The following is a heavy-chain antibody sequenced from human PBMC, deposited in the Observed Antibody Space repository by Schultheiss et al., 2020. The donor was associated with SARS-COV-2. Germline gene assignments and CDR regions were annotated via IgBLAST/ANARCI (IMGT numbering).Heavy chain of an antibody. D-gene: IGHD2-2*01. J-gene: IGHJ6*02. CDR3: AKRYCSSSVRPSACGMDV. CDR2: INPNSGGT. V-gene: IGHV1-2*02. CDR1: GYTFTGYY. Sequence: ASVKVSCKASGYTFTGYYMHWVRQAPGQGLEWMGWINPNSGGTNYAQKFQGRVTITADESTSTAYMELSSLRSEDTAVYYCAKRYCSSSVRPSACGMDVWGQGTTVTVSS.